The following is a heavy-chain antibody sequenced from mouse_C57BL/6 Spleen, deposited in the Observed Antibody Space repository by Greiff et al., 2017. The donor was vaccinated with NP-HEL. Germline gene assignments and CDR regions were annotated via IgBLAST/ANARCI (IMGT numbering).Heavy chain of an antibody. CDR3: ARSGDNYYGSSDYYAMDY. V-gene: IGHV1-52*01. Sequence: QVQLKQPGAELVRPGSSVKLSCKASGYTFTSYWMHWVKQRPIQGLEWIGNIDPSDSETHYNQKFKDKATLTVDKSSSTAYMQLSSLTSEDSAVYYCARSGDNYYGSSDYYAMDYWGQGTSVTVSS. CDR1: GYTFTSYW. CDR2: IDPSDSET. D-gene: IGHD1-1*01. J-gene: IGHJ4*01.